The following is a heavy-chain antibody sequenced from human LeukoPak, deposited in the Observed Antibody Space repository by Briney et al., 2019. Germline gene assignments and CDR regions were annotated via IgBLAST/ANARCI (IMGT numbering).Heavy chain of an antibody. V-gene: IGHV4-59*01. CDR3: ARDRDMWYFDY. J-gene: IGHJ4*02. Sequence: SQTLSLTCTVSGGSISSYYWSWIRQPPGKGLEWIGYIYYSGSTNYNPSLKSRVTISVDTSKNQFSLKLSSVTAADTAVYYCARDRDMWYFDYWGQGTLVTVSS. D-gene: IGHD2-15*01. CDR2: IYYSGST. CDR1: GGSISSYY.